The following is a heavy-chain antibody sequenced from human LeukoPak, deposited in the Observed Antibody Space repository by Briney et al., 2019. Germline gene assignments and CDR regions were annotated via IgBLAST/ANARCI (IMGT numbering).Heavy chain of an antibody. CDR2: ISGSGGST. D-gene: IGHD3-10*01. CDR1: GFTFSSYA. Sequence: GGSLRLSCAASGFTFSSYAMSWVRQAPGKGLGWASAISGSGGSTFYADSVKGRFTISRDNSKNSLYLQMNSLRAEHPSIYLRAKAFSTPYYDGSGTFSSRGETQSDYWGQGTLVTVSS. V-gene: IGHV3-23*01. J-gene: IGHJ4*02. CDR3: AKAFSTPYYDGSGTFSSRGETQSDY.